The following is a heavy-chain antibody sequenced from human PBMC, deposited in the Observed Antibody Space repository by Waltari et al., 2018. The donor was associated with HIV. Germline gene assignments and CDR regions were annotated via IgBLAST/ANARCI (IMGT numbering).Heavy chain of an antibody. CDR2: ISSNSSFR. J-gene: IGHJ6*02. CDR1: GFTFSNYS. V-gene: IGHV3-21*01. Sequence: EVQLVESGGGLVKPGGSLRLSCVVSGFTFSNYSMNWVRQAPGGGLEWVSAISSNSSFRYYADSVKGRFTISRDNAKNSLYLQMNSLRAEDTAVYYCASGFWGQGTTVTVSS. D-gene: IGHD3-10*01. CDR3: ASGF.